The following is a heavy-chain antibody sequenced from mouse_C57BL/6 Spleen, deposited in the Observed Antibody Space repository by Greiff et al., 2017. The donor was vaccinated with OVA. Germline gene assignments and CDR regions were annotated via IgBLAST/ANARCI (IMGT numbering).Heavy chain of an antibody. D-gene: IGHD2-2*01. J-gene: IGHJ2*01. CDR3: ARSTMVTTDYFDY. CDR1: GYTFTSYW. V-gene: IGHV1-64*01. Sequence: VQLQQPGAELVKPGASVKLSCKASGYTFTSYWMHWVKQRPGQGLEWIGMIHPNSGSTNNNEKFKSKATLAVDKSSSTAYMQLSSLTSEDSAVYYCARSTMVTTDYFDYWGQGTTLTVSS. CDR2: IHPNSGST.